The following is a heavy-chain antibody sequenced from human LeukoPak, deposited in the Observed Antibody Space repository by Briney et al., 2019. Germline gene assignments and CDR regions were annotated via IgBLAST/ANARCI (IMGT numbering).Heavy chain of an antibody. CDR3: ARAGHVITMIVVPDAFDI. CDR1: GFTFSSYE. Sequence: SGGSVTHFRAASGFTFSSYEKNWVRQAPGKGLEWLSYISSSGRTIYYTDSVKGRLNIRRDNAKSSLYLHMSTLRAEDTAVYYCARAGHVITMIVVPDAFDIWGPGRPVTVSS. V-gene: IGHV3-48*03. CDR2: ISSSGRTI. J-gene: IGHJ3*02. D-gene: IGHD3-22*01.